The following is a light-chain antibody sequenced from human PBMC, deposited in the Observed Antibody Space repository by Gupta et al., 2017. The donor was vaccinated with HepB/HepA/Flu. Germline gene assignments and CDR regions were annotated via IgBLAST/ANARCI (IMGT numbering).Light chain of an antibody. Sequence: EIVFIQAPGTLSLSPGERATLSCRASQSVSSHFIAWYQQKPGQSPSLLIYGTSTRATGIPDRFTSSWSGTDFTLTSSRLETEDFAVYYCQRYGTSPFFGPGTKVEIK. CDR3: QRYGTSPF. CDR1: QSVSSHF. J-gene: IGKJ3*01. CDR2: GTS. V-gene: IGKV3-20*01.